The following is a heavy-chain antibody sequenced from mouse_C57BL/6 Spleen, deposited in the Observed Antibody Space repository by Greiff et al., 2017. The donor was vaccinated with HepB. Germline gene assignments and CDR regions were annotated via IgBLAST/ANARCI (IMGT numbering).Heavy chain of an antibody. D-gene: IGHD2-5*01. Sequence: QVQLKESGAELVRPGTSVKVSCKASGYAFTNYLIEWVKQRPGQGLEWIGVINPGSGGTNYNEKFKGKATLTADKSSSTAYMQLSSLTSEDSAVYFCARENSNYEGAMDYWGQGTSVTVSS. CDR1: GYAFTNYL. CDR2: INPGSGGT. CDR3: ARENSNYEGAMDY. V-gene: IGHV1-54*01. J-gene: IGHJ4*01.